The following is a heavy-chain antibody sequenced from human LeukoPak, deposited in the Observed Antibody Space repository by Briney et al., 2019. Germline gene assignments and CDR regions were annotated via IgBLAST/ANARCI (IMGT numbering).Heavy chain of an antibody. Sequence: PSETLSLTCTVSGGSISSSSYYWGWIRQPPGKGLEGIGSIYYSGSTYYNPSLKSRVTISVDTSKNQFSLKLSSVTAADTAVYYCARGVRLGELSLYDYWGQGTLVTVSS. CDR1: GGSISSSSYY. CDR2: IYYSGST. CDR3: ARGVRLGELSLYDY. J-gene: IGHJ4*02. D-gene: IGHD3-16*02. V-gene: IGHV4-39*01.